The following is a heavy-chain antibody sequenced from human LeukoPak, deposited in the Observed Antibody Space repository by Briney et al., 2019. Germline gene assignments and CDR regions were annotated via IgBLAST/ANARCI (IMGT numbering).Heavy chain of an antibody. V-gene: IGHV3-64*01. CDR2: ISSNGGST. D-gene: IGHD3-10*01. CDR3: AKASYGSGREE. J-gene: IGHJ4*02. Sequence: GGSLRLSCAASGFTFSSYAMHWVRQAPGKGLEYVSAISSNGGSTYYANSVKGRFTISRDNSKNTLYLQMNSLRAEDTAVYYCAKASYGSGREEWGQGTLVTVSS. CDR1: GFTFSSYA.